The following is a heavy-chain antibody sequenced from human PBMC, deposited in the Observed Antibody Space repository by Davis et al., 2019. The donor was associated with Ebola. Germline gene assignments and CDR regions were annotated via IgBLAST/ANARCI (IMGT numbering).Heavy chain of an antibody. CDR1: GGSFSGYY. CDR3: AHNLHIAVEGALWAFDI. CDR2: INHSGST. V-gene: IGHV4-34*01. D-gene: IGHD6-19*01. J-gene: IGHJ3*02. Sequence: MPSETLSLTCAVYGGSFSGYYWSWIRQPPGKGLEWIGEINHSGSTNYNPSLKSRVTISVDTSKNQYSLQLNSVTPEDTAVYYCAHNLHIAVEGALWAFDIWGQGTMVTVSS.